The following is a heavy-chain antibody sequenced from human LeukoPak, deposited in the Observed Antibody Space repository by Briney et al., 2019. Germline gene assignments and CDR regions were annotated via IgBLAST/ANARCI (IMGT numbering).Heavy chain of an antibody. CDR1: GGSISSSSYY. CDR3: ARGGNIAARPGYYYYMDV. V-gene: IGHV4-39*07. Sequence: SETLSLTCTVSGGSISSSSYYWSWIRQPPGKGLEWIGEINHSGSTNYNPSLKSRVTISVDTSKNQFSLKLSSVTAADTAVYYCARGGNIAARPGYYYYMDVWGKGTTVTVSS. D-gene: IGHD6-6*01. CDR2: INHSGST. J-gene: IGHJ6*03.